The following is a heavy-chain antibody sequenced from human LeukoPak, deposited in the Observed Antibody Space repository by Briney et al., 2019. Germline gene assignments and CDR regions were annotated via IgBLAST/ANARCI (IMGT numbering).Heavy chain of an antibody. CDR3: ARVTGYSSGWFRSSFDY. D-gene: IGHD6-19*01. CDR2: ISAYNGNT. V-gene: IGHV1-18*01. J-gene: IGHJ4*02. Sequence: ASVKVSCKASGYTFTSYGISWVRQAPGQGLEWMGWISAYNGNTNYAQKLQGRVTMTTDTSTSTAYMELRSLRSDDTAVYHCARVTGYSSGWFRSSFDYWGQGTLVTVSS. CDR1: GYTFTSYG.